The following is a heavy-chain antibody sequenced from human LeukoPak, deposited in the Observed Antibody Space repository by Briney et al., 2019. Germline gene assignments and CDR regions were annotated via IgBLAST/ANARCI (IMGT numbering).Heavy chain of an antibody. Sequence: SQTLSLTCAISGDSVSSNRVTGNWIRQSPSRGLEWLGRIYYRSKWSNDYSESVKSRIIISPDTSKNQFSLQLKSVTPEDTAVYYCARVSGGVFEDWGQGTLVTVSS. D-gene: IGHD2-8*01. CDR2: IYYRSKWSN. CDR3: ARVSGGVFED. J-gene: IGHJ4*02. V-gene: IGHV6-1*01. CDR1: GDSVSSNRVT.